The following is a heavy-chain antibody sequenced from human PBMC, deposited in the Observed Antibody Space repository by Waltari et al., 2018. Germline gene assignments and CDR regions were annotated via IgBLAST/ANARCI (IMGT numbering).Heavy chain of an antibody. J-gene: IGHJ3*01. V-gene: IGHV3-30*02. D-gene: IGHD4-17*01. CDR3: AKDGDYSLTEYDAFDV. Sequence: VQLLESGGGVVQPGGTLGLSCAATGFIFSSHGMRWVRQIPGKGLEWVAFISFDGKKIFDADSVRGRFTISRDNSNNIVFLQMNSHRPEDSGVYYCAKDGDYSLTEYDAFDVWGQGTVVTVSP. CDR1: GFIFSSHG. CDR2: ISFDGKKI.